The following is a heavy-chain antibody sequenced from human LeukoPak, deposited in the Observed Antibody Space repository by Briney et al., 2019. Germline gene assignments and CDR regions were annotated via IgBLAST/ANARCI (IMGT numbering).Heavy chain of an antibody. CDR3: ARGETYYYDSSGYYYLDY. CDR1: GFTFSSYS. Sequence: PGRSLRLSCAASGFTFSSYSMNWVRQAPGKGLEWVSSISSSSSYIYYADSVKGRFTISRDNAKNSLYLQMNSLRAEDTAVYYCARGETYYYDSSGYYYLDYWGQGTLVTVSS. CDR2: ISSSSSYI. J-gene: IGHJ4*02. D-gene: IGHD3-22*01. V-gene: IGHV3-21*01.